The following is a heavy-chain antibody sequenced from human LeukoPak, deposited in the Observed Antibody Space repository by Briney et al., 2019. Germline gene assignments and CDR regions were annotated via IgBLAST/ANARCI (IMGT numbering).Heavy chain of an antibody. V-gene: IGHV4-4*02. D-gene: IGHD6-13*01. CDR1: GFTFSSHW. J-gene: IGHJ4*02. CDR2: IYHSGST. Sequence: GSLRLSCAASGFTFSSHWMTWVRQPPGKGLEWIGEIYHSGSTNYNPSLKSRVTISVDKSKNQFSLKLSSVTAADTAVYYCAREDSSSWYSLDYWGQGTLSPSPQ. CDR3: AREDSSSWYSLDY.